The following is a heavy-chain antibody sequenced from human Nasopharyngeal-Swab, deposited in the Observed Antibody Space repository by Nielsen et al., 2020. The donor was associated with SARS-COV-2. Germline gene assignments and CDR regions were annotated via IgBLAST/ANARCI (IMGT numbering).Heavy chain of an antibody. CDR3: ARYIIAARPLYYYYGLDL. CDR2: ISSSSSYI. V-gene: IGHV3-21*01. J-gene: IGHJ6*02. D-gene: IGHD6-6*01. Sequence: GGSLRLSCAASGFTFSSYSMNWVRQAPGKGLEWVSSISSSSSYIYYADSVKGRFTISRDNAKNSLYLQMNSLRAEDTAVYYCARYIIAARPLYYYYGLDLLGPGTTVTVSS. CDR1: GFTFSSYS.